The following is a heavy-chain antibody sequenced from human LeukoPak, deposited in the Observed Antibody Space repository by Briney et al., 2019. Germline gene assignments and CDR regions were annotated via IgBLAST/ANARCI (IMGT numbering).Heavy chain of an antibody. CDR1: GYSISSGYY. J-gene: IGHJ4*02. V-gene: IGHV4-38-2*02. D-gene: IGHD2-2*01. Sequence: SETLSLTCTVSGYSISSGYYWGWIRQPPGKGLEWIGSIYHSGSTYYNPSLRSRLTISTDTSKNQFSLKLTSVTAADTAVYYCARYYCSSSACPGIDSWGQGTLVTVSS. CDR3: ARYYCSSSACPGIDS. CDR2: IYHSGST.